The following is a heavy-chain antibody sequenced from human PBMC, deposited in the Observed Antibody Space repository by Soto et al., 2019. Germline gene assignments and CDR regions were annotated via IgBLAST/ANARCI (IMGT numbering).Heavy chain of an antibody. CDR3: ARGDGDTLDY. J-gene: IGHJ4*02. CDR1: GYTFINYG. CDR2: INAYIAKT. D-gene: IGHD2-21*02. Sequence: QVQLVQSGGEVKKPGASVKVSCKASGYTFINYGITWVRQAPGQGLEWLASINAYIAKTDNAQKVQGRVTMTADTSTSTAYLELRSLTSDDTAVYYCARGDGDTLDYWGQGAVVTVSS. V-gene: IGHV1-18*01.